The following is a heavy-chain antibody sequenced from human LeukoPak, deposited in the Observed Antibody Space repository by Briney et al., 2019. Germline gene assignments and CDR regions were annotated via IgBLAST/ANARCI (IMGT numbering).Heavy chain of an antibody. D-gene: IGHD7-27*01. CDR2: IRYDGSNK. V-gene: IGHV3-30*02. CDR1: GFTFSSYG. J-gene: IGHJ4*02. Sequence: GGSLRLSCAASGFTFSSYGMHWVRQAPGKGLEWVAFIRYDGSNKYYADSVKGRFTISRDNSKNTLYLQMNSLRAEDTAVYYCATSNWGLYNYWGQGTLVTVSS. CDR3: ATSNWGLYNY.